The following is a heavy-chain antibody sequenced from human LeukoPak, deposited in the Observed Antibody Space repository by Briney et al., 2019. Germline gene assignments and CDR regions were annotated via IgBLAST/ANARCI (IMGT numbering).Heavy chain of an antibody. J-gene: IGHJ4*02. D-gene: IGHD4-23*01. CDR2: ISNSGGST. CDR3: AKDTVVTPEAFDY. Sequence: GGSLRLSCAASGFTFSSYAMNWVRQAPGKGLEWVSAISNSGGSTYYADSVKGRFTISRDNSNNTLYLQMKSLRAEDTAVYYCAKDTVVTPEAFDYWGQGTLVTVSS. CDR1: GFTFSSYA. V-gene: IGHV3-23*01.